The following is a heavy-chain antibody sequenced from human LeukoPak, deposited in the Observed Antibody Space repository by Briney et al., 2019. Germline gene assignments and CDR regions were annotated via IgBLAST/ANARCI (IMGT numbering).Heavy chain of an antibody. Sequence: GGSLRLSCAVSGFTFSSYDAKWVRQSPGKGLECVSFISSSGSTINYADSVNGRLTISRDNAKNSLYLQMNSLRAEDTAVYYCVRGVRYTVLGGDYFWGEGGLVTVSS. CDR2: ISSSGSTI. CDR3: VRGVRYTVLGGDYF. CDR1: GFTFSSYD. D-gene: IGHD1-14*01. V-gene: IGHV3-48*03. J-gene: IGHJ4*02.